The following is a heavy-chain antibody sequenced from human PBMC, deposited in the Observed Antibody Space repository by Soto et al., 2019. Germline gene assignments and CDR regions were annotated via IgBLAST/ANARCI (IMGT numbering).Heavy chain of an antibody. CDR2: INAGNGNT. CDR1: GYTFTSYA. D-gene: IGHD2-21*02. J-gene: IGHJ4*02. Sequence: ASVKVSCKASGYTFTSYAMHWVRQAPGQRLEWMGWINAGNGNTKYSQKFQGRVTITRDTSASTAYMELSSLRSEDTAVYYCARAPQILVVVTAILDYWGQGTLVTVSS. CDR3: ARAPQILVVVTAILDY. V-gene: IGHV1-3*01.